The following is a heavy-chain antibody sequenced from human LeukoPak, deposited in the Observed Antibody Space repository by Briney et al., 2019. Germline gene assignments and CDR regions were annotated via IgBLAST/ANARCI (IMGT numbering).Heavy chain of an antibody. CDR1: GFTFNNHA. CDR3: AKGNSVWHSSGYFDQ. CDR2: ISGSGGGT. Sequence: PGGSLRLSCAASGFTFNNHAMMWVRQAPGKGLEWVSAISGSGGGTHYTDSVKGRFTISRDNSKNTLYLQINSLRAEDTAIYYCAKGNSVWHSSGYFDQWGQGTLVTVSS. D-gene: IGHD6-25*01. J-gene: IGHJ4*02. V-gene: IGHV3-23*01.